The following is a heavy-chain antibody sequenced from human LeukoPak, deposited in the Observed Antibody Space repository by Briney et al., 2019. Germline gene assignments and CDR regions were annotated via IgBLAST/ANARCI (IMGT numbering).Heavy chain of an antibody. D-gene: IGHD3-10*02. CDR2: ISSSGGTI. CDR3: ARADVGPFDP. J-gene: IGHJ5*02. V-gene: IGHV3-48*03. Sequence: GGSLRLSCIGSGFTFSHYEMNWVRQAPGKGLEWVSYISSSGGTIYYADSVKGRFTISRDNAKNSLYLQVNSLRAEDTAVYYCARADVGPFDPWGQGTRVTVSS. CDR1: GFTFSHYE.